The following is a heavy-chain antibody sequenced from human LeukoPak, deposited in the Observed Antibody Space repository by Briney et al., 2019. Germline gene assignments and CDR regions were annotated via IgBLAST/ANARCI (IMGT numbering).Heavy chain of an antibody. Sequence: KPSETLSLTCAVYGGSFSGYYWSWIRQPPGKGLEWIGEINHGGSTNYNPSLKSRVTISVDTSKNQFSLKLSSVTAADTAVYYCARGSNYYGSGSYSHYMDVWGKGTTVTVSS. CDR3: ARGSNYYGSGSYSHYMDV. D-gene: IGHD3-10*01. CDR1: GGSFSGYY. J-gene: IGHJ6*03. CDR2: INHGGST. V-gene: IGHV4-34*01.